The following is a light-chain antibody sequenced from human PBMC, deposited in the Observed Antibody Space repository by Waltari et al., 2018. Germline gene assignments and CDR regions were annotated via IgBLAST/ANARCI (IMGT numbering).Light chain of an antibody. J-gene: IGKJ2*01. V-gene: IGKV3-15*01. CDR3: HHYNKRPPSYT. CDR1: QSIRNN. Sequence: EIVMTQSPVTLSVSPGERVTLSCRASQSIRNNLAWYQQKAGQPPRLLIYGASTRPPGLPARFSGSGSGTEFALTISSLQPEDFAVYYCHHYNKRPPSYTFGQGTRLEIK. CDR2: GAS.